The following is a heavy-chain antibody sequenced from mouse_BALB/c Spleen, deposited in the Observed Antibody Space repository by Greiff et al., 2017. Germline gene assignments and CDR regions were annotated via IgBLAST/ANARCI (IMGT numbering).Heavy chain of an antibody. J-gene: IGHJ4*01. D-gene: IGHD1-2*01. CDR3: ARSRGLRLLAMDY. CDR2: IWSGGST. CDR1: GFSLTSYG. Sequence: QVQLKESGPGLVQPSQSLSITCTVSGFSLTSYGVHWVRQSPGKGLEWLGVIWSGGSTDYNAAFISRLSISKDNSKSQVFFKMNSLQANDTAIYYCARSRGLRLLAMDYWGQGTSVTVSS. V-gene: IGHV2-2*02.